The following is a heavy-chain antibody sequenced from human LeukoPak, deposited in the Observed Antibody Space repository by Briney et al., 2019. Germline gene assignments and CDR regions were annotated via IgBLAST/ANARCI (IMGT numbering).Heavy chain of an antibody. J-gene: IGHJ6*02. V-gene: IGHV4-31*03. Sequence: SQTLSLTCTVSGGSISIGGNYWNWVRQRPGRGLEWIGYIYYSGSTYYNPSLKSRVSMAMDTSKNQFSLRLSSVTAADTALYYCARTLLWFGELGLDVWGRGTTATVSS. CDR1: GGSISIGGNY. CDR2: IYYSGST. D-gene: IGHD3-10*01. CDR3: ARTLLWFGELGLDV.